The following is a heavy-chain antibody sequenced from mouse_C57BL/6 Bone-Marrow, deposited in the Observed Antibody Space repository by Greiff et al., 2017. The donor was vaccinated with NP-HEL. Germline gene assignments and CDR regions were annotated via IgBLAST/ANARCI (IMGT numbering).Heavy chain of an antibody. V-gene: IGHV1-63*01. J-gene: IGHJ1*03. CDR3: ALLSHWYSDV. Sequence: QVQLKQSGAELVRPGTSVKMSCKASGYTFTNYWLGWAKQRPGHGLEWIGDIYPGGGFTNYNEKFKGNATLTADKSSSTAYMQFSSLTSDDSAIYYCALLSHWYSDVWGTGTTVTVSS. CDR1: GYTFTNYW. CDR2: IYPGGGFT. D-gene: IGHD2-10*01.